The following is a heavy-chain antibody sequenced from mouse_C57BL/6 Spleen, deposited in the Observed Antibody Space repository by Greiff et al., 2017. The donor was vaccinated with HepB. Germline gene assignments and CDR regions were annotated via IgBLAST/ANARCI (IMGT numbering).Heavy chain of an antibody. D-gene: IGHD1-1*02. J-gene: IGHJ1*03. CDR3: ARSNYGYGYFDV. V-gene: IGHV1-81*01. CDR1: GYTFTSYG. Sequence: QVQLQQSGAELARPGASVKLSCKASGYTFTSYGISWVKQRTGQGLEWIGEIYPRSGNTYYNEKFKGKATLTADKSSSTAYMELRSLTSEDSAVYFCARSNYGYGYFDVWGTGTTVTVSS. CDR2: IYPRSGNT.